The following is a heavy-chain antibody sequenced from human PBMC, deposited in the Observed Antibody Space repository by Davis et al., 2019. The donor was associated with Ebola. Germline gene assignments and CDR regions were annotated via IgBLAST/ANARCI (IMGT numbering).Heavy chain of an antibody. CDR1: GYTFTGYY. CDR3: ARATFGYNSGWYADY. D-gene: IGHD6-19*01. J-gene: IGHJ4*02. CDR2: INPNSGGT. V-gene: IGHV1-2*06. Sequence: ASVPVSCKASGYTFTGYYMHWVRQAPGQSLEWMGRINPNSGGTNYAQKFQGRVTMTRDTSISAAYMELSRLRSDDTAVYYCARATFGYNSGWYADYWGQGTLVTVSS.